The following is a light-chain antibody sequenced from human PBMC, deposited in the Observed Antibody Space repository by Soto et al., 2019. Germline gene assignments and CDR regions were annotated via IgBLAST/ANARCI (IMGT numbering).Light chain of an antibody. J-gene: IGKJ1*01. CDR1: QSVSSY. CDR3: QQRSNWPWT. Sequence: EIVLTQSPATLSLSPGERATLSCRASQSVSSYLAWYQQKPGQAPRLLIYDASNRATGIPARFSGSGSGTDFTLTISSLEPADFAVYYCQQRSNWPWTFDQGTKVEIK. CDR2: DAS. V-gene: IGKV3-11*01.